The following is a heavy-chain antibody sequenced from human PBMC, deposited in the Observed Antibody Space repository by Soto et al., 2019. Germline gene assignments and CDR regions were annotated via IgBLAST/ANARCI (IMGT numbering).Heavy chain of an antibody. CDR3: ARALGYCSSTSCYHYYGMDV. D-gene: IGHD2-2*01. CDR2: IIPTFGTA. CDR1: GGTFSSYA. J-gene: IGHJ6*02. V-gene: IGHV1-69*13. Sequence: SVKVSCKASGGTFSSYAISWVRQAPGQGLEWMGGIIPTFGTANYAQKFQGRVTITADESTSTAYMELSRLRSEDTAVYYCARALGYCSSTSCYHYYGMDVWGQGTTVTVSS.